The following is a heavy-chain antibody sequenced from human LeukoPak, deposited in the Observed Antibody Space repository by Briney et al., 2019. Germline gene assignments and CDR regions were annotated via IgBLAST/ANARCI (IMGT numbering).Heavy chain of an antibody. CDR2: ISASSSYT. D-gene: IGHD6-13*01. CDR1: GIPFSDYY. Sequence: GGSLRLSCAASGIPFSDYYMNWIRKTPGKGLEWISYISASSSYTDYADSVKGRFTISRDNAQNALFLQMNSLRVEDTAVYYCAAGTAADYWGQGTLVTVSS. V-gene: IGHV3-11*03. CDR3: AAGTAADY. J-gene: IGHJ4*02.